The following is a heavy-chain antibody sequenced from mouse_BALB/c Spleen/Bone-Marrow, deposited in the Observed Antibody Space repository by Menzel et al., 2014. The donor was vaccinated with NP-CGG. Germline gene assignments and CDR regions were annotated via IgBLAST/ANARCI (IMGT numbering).Heavy chain of an antibody. D-gene: IGHD2-2*01. CDR3: ARNYYGYDGYFDY. J-gene: IGHJ2*01. V-gene: IGHV5-9-2*01. CDR1: GFTFSSNG. CDR2: ISGGGNYT. Sequence: EVQGVEPGGGLVKPGGSLKLSCAASGFTFSSNGMSWVRQNPEKRLEWVATISGGGNYTYYPDSVKGRFTISRDNAKNNLYLQMSSLRSEDTALYYCARNYYGYDGYFDYWGQGTTLTVSS.